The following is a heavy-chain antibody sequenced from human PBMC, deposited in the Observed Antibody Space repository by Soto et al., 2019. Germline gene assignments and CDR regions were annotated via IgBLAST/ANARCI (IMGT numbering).Heavy chain of an antibody. CDR3: AKNRESGTYYVDAFDI. CDR1: GFTFNTYT. V-gene: IGHV3-23*01. J-gene: IGHJ3*02. Sequence: EVQLLESGGGLVQPGGSLRLSCAASGFTFNTYTMSWVRQAPGKGLEWVSAISGSGGSTYYADSVEGRFTISRDSSKNTLYLQMNRLRAEDTAVYYCAKNRESGTYYVDAFDIWGQGTMVTVSS. CDR2: ISGSGGST. D-gene: IGHD1-26*01.